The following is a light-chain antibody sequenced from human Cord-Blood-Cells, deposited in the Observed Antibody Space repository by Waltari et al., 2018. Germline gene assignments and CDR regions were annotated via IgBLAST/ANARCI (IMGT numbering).Light chain of an antibody. Sequence: EIVLTQSTATVSLSPGERATLSCRASQSVSSYLAWYQQKPGQAPRLLIYDASNRATGIPARFSGSGSGTDFTLTISSLEPEDFAVYYCQQRSNWPPYTFGQGTKLEIK. CDR3: QQRSNWPPYT. J-gene: IGKJ2*01. CDR2: DAS. V-gene: IGKV3-11*01. CDR1: QSVSSY.